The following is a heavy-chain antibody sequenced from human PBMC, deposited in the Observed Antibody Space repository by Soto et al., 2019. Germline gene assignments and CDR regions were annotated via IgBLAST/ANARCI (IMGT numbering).Heavy chain of an antibody. CDR2: ISSSSSVI. CDR1: GFILSDCA. J-gene: IGHJ6*03. CDR3: PRDLSWGSNWYYYMDV. V-gene: IGHV3-48*01. D-gene: IGHD7-27*01. Sequence: EVQLVESGGGLVQPGESLRLSCATSGFILSDCAMNWVRQAPGKGLEWVSYISSSSSVIDYADSVKGRFTVSRDNARNSLYLQMNSLRAEDTAVYYCPRDLSWGSNWYYYMDVWGKGTTVTVSS.